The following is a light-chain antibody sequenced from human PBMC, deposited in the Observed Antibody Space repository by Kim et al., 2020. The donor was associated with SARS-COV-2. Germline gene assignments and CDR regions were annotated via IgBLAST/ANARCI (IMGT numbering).Light chain of an antibody. CDR2: SNN. CDR3: AAWDDSLNGFWV. J-gene: IGLJ3*02. CDR1: SSNIGSNT. Sequence: RVTISCSGSSSNIGSNTVNGYQQLPGTAPKLLIYSNNQRPSGVPDRFSGSKSGTSASLAISGLQSEDEADYYCAAWDDSLNGFWVFGGGTKLTVL. V-gene: IGLV1-44*01.